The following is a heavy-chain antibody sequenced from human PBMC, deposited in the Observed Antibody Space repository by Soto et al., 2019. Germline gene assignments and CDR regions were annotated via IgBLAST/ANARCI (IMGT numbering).Heavy chain of an antibody. CDR3: ASMIGDPVLSFDS. V-gene: IGHV4-59*01. Sequence: QVQLQESGPGLVKPSETLSLTCTVSGGSISSYYWSWIRQPPGKGLEWIGFIFYSGSTSYNPSLMSRVTISLDTCEYQFSLKLNSVTAADTAVYYCASMIGDPVLSFDSWGQGTLVAVSS. CDR2: IFYSGST. CDR1: GGSISSYY. J-gene: IGHJ5*01. D-gene: IGHD3-10*02.